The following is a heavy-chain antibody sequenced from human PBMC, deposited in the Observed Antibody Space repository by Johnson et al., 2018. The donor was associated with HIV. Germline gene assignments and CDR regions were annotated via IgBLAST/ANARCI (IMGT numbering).Heavy chain of an antibody. CDR1: GFIFDEYD. D-gene: IGHD6-13*01. Sequence: VQLVESGGGVARPGGSLRLSCEGSGFIFDEYDMSWVRQTPGQGLEWVSTISGSGGSTYYADSVKGRFTISRDNSKNTLDLQMNSLRAEDTAVYYCARERLRAGAFDIWGQGTMVTVSS. CDR2: ISGSGGST. CDR3: ARERLRAGAFDI. V-gene: IGHV3-23*04. J-gene: IGHJ3*02.